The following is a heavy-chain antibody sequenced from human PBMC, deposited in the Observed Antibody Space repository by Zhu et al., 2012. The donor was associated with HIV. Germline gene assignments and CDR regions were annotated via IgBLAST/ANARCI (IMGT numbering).Heavy chain of an antibody. CDR2: MYSSGST. V-gene: IGHV4-59*11. CDR1: GGSMSSHY. D-gene: IGHD1-1*01. J-gene: IGHJ4*02. CDR3: ARSVKGQLVFDS. Sequence: QVQLQESGPGLVKPSETLSLTCTVSGGSMSSHYWNWIRQPPGKGLQWIGYMYSSGSTKYSFSLKSRVAISLDTSNNQFSLTLSSVTTADTAVYYCARSVKGQLVFDSWGQGALVTVSS.